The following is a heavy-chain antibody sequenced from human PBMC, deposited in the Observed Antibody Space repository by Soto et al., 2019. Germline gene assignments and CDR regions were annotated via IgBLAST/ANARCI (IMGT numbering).Heavy chain of an antibody. D-gene: IGHD2-15*01. CDR3: ERDKRVVVAATYYYYGMDV. Sequence: SVKVSCNASGGTFSSYAISWVRQAPGHGLEWVGGIIPIFGAANYAQKFRGRVTLTADESTRTAYMELSSMRAEDTAVYYYERDKRVVVAATYYYYGMDVWGQGTTVTVSS. CDR2: IIPIFGAA. J-gene: IGHJ6*02. V-gene: IGHV1-69*13. CDR1: GGTFSSYA.